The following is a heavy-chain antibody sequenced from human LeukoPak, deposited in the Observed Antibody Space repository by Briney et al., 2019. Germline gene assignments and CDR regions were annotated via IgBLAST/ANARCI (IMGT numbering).Heavy chain of an antibody. D-gene: IGHD2-2*01. V-gene: IGHV4-39*07. J-gene: IGHJ4*02. CDR1: GGSISSGSYY. CDR3: ARGGYCSSTSCKRDDY. CDR2: INHSGST. Sequence: PSQTLSLTCTVSGGSISSGSYYWSWIRQPPGKGLEWIGEINHSGSTNYNPSLKSRVTISVDTSKNQFSLKLSSVTAADTAVYYCARGGYCSSTSCKRDDYWGQGTLVTVSS.